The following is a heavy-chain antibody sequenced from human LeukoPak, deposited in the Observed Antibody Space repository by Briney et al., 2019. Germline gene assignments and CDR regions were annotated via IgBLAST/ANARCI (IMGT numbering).Heavy chain of an antibody. Sequence: GASVKVSCKASGYTFTVYFMHWVRQAPGQGLEWMGLMNPDNGGTHYAQKFQGRVTMTRDSSISTAYMELSRLTSDDTAVYYCATPGGHSLAAQNGYWGQGTLVTVSS. D-gene: IGHD3-16*01. J-gene: IGHJ4*02. V-gene: IGHV1-2*02. CDR1: GYTFTVYF. CDR3: ATPGGHSLAAQNGY. CDR2: MNPDNGGT.